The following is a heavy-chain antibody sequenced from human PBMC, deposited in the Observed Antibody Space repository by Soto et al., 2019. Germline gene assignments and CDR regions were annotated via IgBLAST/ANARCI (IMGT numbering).Heavy chain of an antibody. V-gene: IGHV4-59*12. CDR1: GGSISSYY. CDR3: AKCITALGPIDY. Sequence: SETLSLTCTVSGGSISSYYWTWIRQPPGKGLEWIGYIYYSGSTNYNPSLKSRVTISVDTSKNQFSLKPSSVTAADTAVYYCAKCITALGPIDYWGQGTLVTVSS. J-gene: IGHJ4*02. D-gene: IGHD6-6*01. CDR2: IYYSGST.